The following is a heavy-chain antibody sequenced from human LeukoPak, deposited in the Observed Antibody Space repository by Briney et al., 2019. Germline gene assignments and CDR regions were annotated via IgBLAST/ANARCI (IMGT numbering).Heavy chain of an antibody. D-gene: IGHD3-3*01. CDR1: GYTFTGYY. Sequence: GASVKVSCKASGYTFTGYYMHWVRQAPGQGLEWMGWINPNSGGTNYAQKFQGRVTMTRDTSISTAYMELSRLRSDDTAVYYCVRDRDDFWSGYYTGSFDYWGQGTLVTVSS. J-gene: IGHJ4*02. CDR3: VRDRDDFWSGYYTGSFDY. CDR2: INPNSGGT. V-gene: IGHV1-2*02.